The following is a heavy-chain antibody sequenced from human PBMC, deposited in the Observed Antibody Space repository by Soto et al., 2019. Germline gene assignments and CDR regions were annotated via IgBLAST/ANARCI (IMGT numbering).Heavy chain of an antibody. D-gene: IGHD4-4*01. J-gene: IGHJ6*01. Sequence: HGESLKISCKGSGYSFTSYWISWVRQMPGKGLEWMGRIDPSDSYTNYSPSFQGHVTISADKSISTAYLQWSSLKASDTAMYYCARFPTVKAPNRYYYYGMDVWGQATTVTVSS. V-gene: IGHV5-10-1*01. CDR1: GYSFTSYW. CDR2: IDPSDSYT. CDR3: ARFPTVKAPNRYYYYGMDV.